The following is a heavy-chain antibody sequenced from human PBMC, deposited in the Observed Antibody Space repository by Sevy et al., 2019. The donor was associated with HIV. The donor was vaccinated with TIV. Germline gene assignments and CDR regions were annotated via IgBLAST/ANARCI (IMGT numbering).Heavy chain of an antibody. CDR2: IYYSGST. V-gene: IGHV4-59*13. J-gene: IGHJ5*02. Sequence: SETLSLTCTVSGGSISSYYWTWIRQPPGKGLEWIGYIYYSGSTNYNPSLKSRVTIPVDTSKNQFSLKLSSVTAADTAVYYCARDLKQNWFDPWGQGTLVTVSS. CDR3: ARDLKQNWFDP. CDR1: GGSISSYY.